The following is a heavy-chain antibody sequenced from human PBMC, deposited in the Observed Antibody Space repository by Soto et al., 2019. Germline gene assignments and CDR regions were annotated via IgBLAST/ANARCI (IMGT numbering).Heavy chain of an antibody. CDR1: GGTFSSYS. J-gene: IGHJ4*02. Sequence: QVQLVQSGAEVQKPGSSVKVSCKASGGTFSSYSINWVRQAPGQGLEWMGEIIPIFGTANYGQTFQGRVTITAEESTSTAYMDLSSLRSEDTAVYYCARDGGRHSGGIDYWGQGTLVTVSS. V-gene: IGHV1-69*01. CDR3: ARDGGRHSGGIDY. CDR2: IIPIFGTA. D-gene: IGHD1-26*01.